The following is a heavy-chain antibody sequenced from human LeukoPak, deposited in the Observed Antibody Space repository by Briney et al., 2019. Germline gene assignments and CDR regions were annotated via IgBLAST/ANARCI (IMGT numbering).Heavy chain of an antibody. V-gene: IGHV3-66*01. Sequence: PGGSLRLSCAAPGFTVSSNYMSWVRQAPGKGLEWASVIYSGGSTYYADSVKGRFTISRDNSKNTLYLQMNSLRAEDTAVYYCVRDLVGYYYGMDVWGQGTTVTVSS. CDR1: GFTVSSNY. D-gene: IGHD2-8*02. CDR2: IYSGGST. CDR3: VRDLVGYYYGMDV. J-gene: IGHJ6*02.